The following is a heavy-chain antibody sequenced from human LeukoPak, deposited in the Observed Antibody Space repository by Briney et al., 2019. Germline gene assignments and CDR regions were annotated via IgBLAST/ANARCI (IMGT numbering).Heavy chain of an antibody. CDR1: GGSFTDYY. J-gene: IGHJ4*02. D-gene: IGHD4-4*01. Sequence: PSETLSLTCAVYGGSFTDYYWNWIRQPPGKGLEWLGEISHSGSTKYNPSLKSRVAMSVDTSKNHFSLKVSSVTAADAAVYYCAMSVTSDGHKIRNCWGKGTLVTVSS. V-gene: IGHV4-34*01. CDR3: AMSVTSDGHKIRNC. CDR2: ISHSGST.